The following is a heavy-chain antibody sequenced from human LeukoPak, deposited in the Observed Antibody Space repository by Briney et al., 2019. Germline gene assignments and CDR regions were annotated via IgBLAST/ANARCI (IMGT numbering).Heavy chain of an antibody. CDR1: GYTFTGYY. CDR3: ARDNSVEDTAWWFDP. J-gene: IGHJ5*02. CDR2: INPNSGGT. D-gene: IGHD4-23*01. Sequence: ASVKVSCKASGYTFTGYYMHWVRQAPGQGLEWMGWINPNSGGTNYAQKFQGRVTMTRDTSISTAYMELSRLRSDDTAVYYCARDNSVEDTAWWFDPWGRGTLVTVSS. V-gene: IGHV1-2*02.